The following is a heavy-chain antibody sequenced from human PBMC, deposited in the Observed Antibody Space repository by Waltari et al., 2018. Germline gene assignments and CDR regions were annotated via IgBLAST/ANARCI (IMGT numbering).Heavy chain of an antibody. CDR1: GFTCSSYG. D-gene: IGHD1-26*01. CDR3: AKVRGGSPENAAFDY. Sequence: QVQLGESGGGVVQPGRSLRLSCAASGFTCSSYGMHWLRQAPGKGLEWVAVIWYDGSTKSYADSVKGRFPISRDNSKNTLYLQMNSLSAEDTAVYYCAKVRGGSPENAAFDYWGQGTLVTVSS. J-gene: IGHJ4*02. CDR2: IWYDGSTK. V-gene: IGHV3-33*06.